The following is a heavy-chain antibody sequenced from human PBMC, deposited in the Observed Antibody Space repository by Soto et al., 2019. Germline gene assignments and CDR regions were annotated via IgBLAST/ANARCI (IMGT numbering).Heavy chain of an antibody. CDR2: ISNSGSTI. V-gene: IGHV3-48*02. J-gene: IGHJ5*02. CDR3: AREPATSGDWFDP. Sequence: GGSLRLSCAAAGFTFSSYSMNWVRQAPGKGLEWVSYISNSGSTIYYADSVKGRFTISRDNAQNSLYLQMNSLRDEDTAVYYCAREPATSGDWFDPWGQGTLVTVSS. D-gene: IGHD3-10*01. CDR1: GFTFSSYS.